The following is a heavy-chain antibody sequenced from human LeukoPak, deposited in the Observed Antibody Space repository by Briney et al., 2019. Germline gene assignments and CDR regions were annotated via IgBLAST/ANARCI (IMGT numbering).Heavy chain of an antibody. CDR1: GFTFTNYA. V-gene: IGHV3-23*01. J-gene: IGHJ4*02. CDR3: AKWGDYDILTGYYVPDY. CDR2: ITGSDGTS. D-gene: IGHD3-9*01. Sequence: GGSLRLSCVASGFTFTNYAMSWVRQAPGKGLEWVSAITGSDGTSYYADSVKGRFTISRDNSKNTLYLQVNSLRAEDTAVYYCAKWGDYDILTGYYVPDYWGQGTLVTVSS.